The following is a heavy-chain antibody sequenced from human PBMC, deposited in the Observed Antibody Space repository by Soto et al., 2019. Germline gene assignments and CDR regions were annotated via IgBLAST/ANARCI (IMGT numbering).Heavy chain of an antibody. Sequence: SETLSLTCTVSGGCISGYYWSWIRQSPGKGLEWIGYLYNTGSTIYNPSLKSRVTISVDTSKNQFSLKMNSVTAADTAVYYCAIDWAAAGPYDYWGQGTLVTVSS. CDR2: LYNTGST. J-gene: IGHJ4*02. D-gene: IGHD6-13*01. CDR3: AIDWAAAGPYDY. CDR1: GGCISGYY. V-gene: IGHV4-59*01.